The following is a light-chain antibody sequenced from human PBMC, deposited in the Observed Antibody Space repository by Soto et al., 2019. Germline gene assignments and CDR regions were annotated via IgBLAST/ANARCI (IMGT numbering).Light chain of an antibody. CDR2: KVS. CDR3: MQATQSSWT. Sequence: DIVMTQTPLSSPVTLGQAASISCRSSQSLVHNDGNTYLSWFQQRPGQPPRLLIYKVSDRFSGVPDRFSGSGAGTDFTLTISRVAAEHAGVYYCMQATQSSWTFGQGTKVDIK. V-gene: IGKV2-24*01. J-gene: IGKJ1*01. CDR1: QSLVHNDGNTY.